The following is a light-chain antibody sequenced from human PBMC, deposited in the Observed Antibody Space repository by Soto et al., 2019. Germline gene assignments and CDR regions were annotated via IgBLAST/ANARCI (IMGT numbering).Light chain of an antibody. CDR3: QQYDSYPLA. CDR1: QSISNW. Sequence: DIQMTQSPSTLSASVGDRVTITCRASQSISNWLAWYQQEPGKAPKYLIYKASNLQSGVASRFSVSGSGTEFTLTVSSLQPDDFATYYCQQYDSYPLAFGGGTRVDIK. CDR2: KAS. V-gene: IGKV1-5*03. J-gene: IGKJ4*01.